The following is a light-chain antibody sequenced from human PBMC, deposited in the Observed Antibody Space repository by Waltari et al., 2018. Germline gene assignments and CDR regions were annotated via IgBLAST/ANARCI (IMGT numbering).Light chain of an antibody. Sequence: EIVLTQSPATLSFSPGERATLSCSASQSVSSYLSWYQQKPGQAPRLLIFDASNRATGIPARFSGSGSGTDFTLTISSLEPEDFAVYYCQQRSNWPPLTFGGGTKVEIK. J-gene: IGKJ4*01. V-gene: IGKV3-11*01. CDR3: QQRSNWPPLT. CDR1: QSVSSY. CDR2: DAS.